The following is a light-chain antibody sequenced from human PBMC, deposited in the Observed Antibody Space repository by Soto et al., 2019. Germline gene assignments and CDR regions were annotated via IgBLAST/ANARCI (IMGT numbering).Light chain of an antibody. J-gene: IGKJ3*01. CDR2: AAS. Sequence: AIQMTQSPSSLSASVGDRVTITCRASQGIRNALGWYQQKPGKAHKLLIYAASSLQSGVPSRFSGSGSGTDFTLTISSLQPEDFATYYCLQDYNYPFTFGPGTKVDIK. CDR1: QGIRNA. V-gene: IGKV1-6*01. CDR3: LQDYNYPFT.